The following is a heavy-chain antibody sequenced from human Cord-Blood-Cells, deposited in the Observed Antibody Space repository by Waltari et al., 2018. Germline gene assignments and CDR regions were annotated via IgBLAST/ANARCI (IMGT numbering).Heavy chain of an antibody. CDR2: INHSGST. D-gene: IGHD1-26*01. CDR1: GGSFSGYY. Sequence: QVQLQQWGAGLLKPSETLSLTSAVYGGSFSGYYWSWIRQPPGKGLEWIGEINHSGSTNYNPSLKSRVTISVDTSKNQFSLRLSSVTAADTAVYYCARGRTGSQLDYWGQGTLVTVSS. V-gene: IGHV4-34*01. J-gene: IGHJ4*02. CDR3: ARGRTGSQLDY.